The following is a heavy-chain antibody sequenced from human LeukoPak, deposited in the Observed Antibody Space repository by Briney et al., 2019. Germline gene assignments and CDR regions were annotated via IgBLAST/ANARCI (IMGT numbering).Heavy chain of an antibody. Sequence: GASVKVSCKASGYTFSSYGVSWVRQAPGQGLEWMGWISAYNGNTNYAQKVQGRVTMTTDTSTSTAYMDLRSLRPDDTAVYYCARTIDYGDSEVLDYWGQGTLVTASS. D-gene: IGHD4-17*01. CDR3: ARTIDYGDSEVLDY. J-gene: IGHJ4*02. CDR1: GYTFSSYG. CDR2: ISAYNGNT. V-gene: IGHV1-18*01.